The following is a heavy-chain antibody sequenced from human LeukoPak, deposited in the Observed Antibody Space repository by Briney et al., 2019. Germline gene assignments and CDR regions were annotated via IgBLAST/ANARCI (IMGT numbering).Heavy chain of an antibody. CDR1: GGSISSYY. Sequence: SETLSLTCTVSGGSISSYYWSWIRQPPGKGLEWIGYIYYSGSTNYNPSLKSRVTISVDTSKNQFSLKLSFVTAADTAVYYCARVRYYDSSGYPDFDYWGQGALVTVSS. D-gene: IGHD3-22*01. J-gene: IGHJ4*02. CDR3: ARVRYYDSSGYPDFDY. V-gene: IGHV4-59*01. CDR2: IYYSGST.